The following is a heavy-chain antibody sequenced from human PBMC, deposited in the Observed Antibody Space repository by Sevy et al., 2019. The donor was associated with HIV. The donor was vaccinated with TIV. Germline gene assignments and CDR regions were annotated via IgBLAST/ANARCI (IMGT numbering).Heavy chain of an antibody. D-gene: IGHD3-10*01. CDR2: ISYEGSDE. CDR1: GFSFSNYA. Sequence: GGSLRLSCAASGFSFSNYAMHWVRQAPGKGLEWVAVISYEGSDEDYSDSVKGRFTISRDNSKNTLSLQMNSLTVEDTAVYYGANDMALNYYGSGSYYNTQDGMDVWGRGTTVTVSS. CDR3: ANDMALNYYGSGSYYNTQDGMDV. V-gene: IGHV3-30*18. J-gene: IGHJ6*02.